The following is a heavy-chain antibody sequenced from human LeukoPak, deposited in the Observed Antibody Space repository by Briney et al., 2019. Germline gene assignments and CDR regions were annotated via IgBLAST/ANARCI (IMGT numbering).Heavy chain of an antibody. Sequence: PGGSLRLSCAASGFTFSSYWMHWVRQAPGKGLVWVSRINSDGSSTSYADSVKGRFTISRDNAKNTLYLQMNSLRAEDTAVYYRARGRGPGKDGLRYFDWLLDYWGQGTLVTVSS. CDR3: ARGRGPGKDGLRYFDWLLDY. CDR1: GFTFSSYW. D-gene: IGHD3-9*01. CDR2: INSDGSST. J-gene: IGHJ4*02. V-gene: IGHV3-74*01.